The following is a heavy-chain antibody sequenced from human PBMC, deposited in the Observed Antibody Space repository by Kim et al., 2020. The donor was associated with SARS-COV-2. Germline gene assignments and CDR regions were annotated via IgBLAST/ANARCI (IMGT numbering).Heavy chain of an antibody. CDR1: GFTFNDYA. Sequence: GGSLRLSCAASGFTFNDYAMHWFLQSPGKGREWVGGIKYDGRRQDNSDSVQCRFTISRDDSKNTMYLQMNRLRPEDTAVYYCARDMFRGVPDYLDYWGQGTLVTVSS. CDR2: IKYDGRRQ. V-gene: IGHV3-30*04. D-gene: IGHD3-10*01. CDR3: ARDMFRGVPDYLDY. J-gene: IGHJ4*02.